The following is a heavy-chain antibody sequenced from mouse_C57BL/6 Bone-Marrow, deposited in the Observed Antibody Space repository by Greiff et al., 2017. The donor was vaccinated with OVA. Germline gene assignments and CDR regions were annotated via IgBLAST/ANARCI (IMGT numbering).Heavy chain of an antibody. V-gene: IGHV1-15*01. CDR3: TIFYDYDAWFAY. Sequence: VKLMESGAELVRPGASVTLSCKASGYTFTDYEMHWVKQTPVHGLEWIGAIDPETGGTAYNQKFKGKAILTADKSSSTAYMELRSLTSEDSAVYYCTIFYDYDAWFAYWGQGTLVTVSA. CDR2: IDPETGGT. J-gene: IGHJ3*01. CDR1: GYTFTDYE. D-gene: IGHD2-4*01.